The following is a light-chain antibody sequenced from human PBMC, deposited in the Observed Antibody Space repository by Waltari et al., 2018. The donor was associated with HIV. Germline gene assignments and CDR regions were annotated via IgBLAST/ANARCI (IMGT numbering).Light chain of an antibody. CDR1: SLNVGGYNY. CDR3: CSYAGSYTWV. J-gene: IGLJ3*02. V-gene: IGLV2-11*01. CDR2: DVT. Sequence: QSALTQPRSVSGSPGQSVTISCTGTSLNVGGYNYVSWFQQHPGKAPKLIIYDVTQRPSGAPDRCSAAKSGNTASLTISGLQAGDEADYFCCSYAGSYTWVFGTGTELTVL.